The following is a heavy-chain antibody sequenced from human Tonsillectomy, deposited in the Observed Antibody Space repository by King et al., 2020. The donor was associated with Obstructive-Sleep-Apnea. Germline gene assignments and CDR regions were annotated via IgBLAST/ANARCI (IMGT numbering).Heavy chain of an antibody. V-gene: IGHV3-30*04. CDR2: ISYDGSNK. D-gene: IGHD3-10*01. J-gene: IGHJ5*02. CDR3: AGGPTRVRGGWFDP. Sequence: VQLVESGGGVVQPGRSLRLSCAASGFTFSSYAMHWVRQAPGKGLEWVAVISYDGSNKYYADSVKGRFTISRDNSKNTLYLQMNSLRAEDTAVYYCAGGPTRVRGGWFDPWGKGTLVTVSS. CDR1: GFTFSSYA.